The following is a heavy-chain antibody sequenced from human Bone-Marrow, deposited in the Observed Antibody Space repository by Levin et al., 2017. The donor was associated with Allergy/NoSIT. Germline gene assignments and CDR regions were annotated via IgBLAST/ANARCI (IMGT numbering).Heavy chain of an antibody. CDR3: VTSTDPRLNYYMDV. V-gene: IGHV3-64*01. CDR2: LTNTGRDT. Sequence: GGSLRLSCAASGFNFRNYAMHWVRQAPGKGLEYVSGLTNTGRDTFYGNSVKGRFTISRDNSKTTLYLQMGSLRGEDTALYYCVTSTDPRLNYYMDVWGKGTTVTVAS. D-gene: IGHD1-26*01. CDR1: GFNFRNYA. J-gene: IGHJ6*03.